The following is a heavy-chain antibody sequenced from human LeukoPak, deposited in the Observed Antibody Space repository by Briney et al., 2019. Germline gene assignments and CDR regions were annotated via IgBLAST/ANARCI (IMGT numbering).Heavy chain of an antibody. J-gene: IGHJ3*02. CDR3: ARRAYDAFDI. CDR1: GGSISSSSYY. CDR2: IYYSGST. Sequence: PSETLSLTCTVSGGSISSSSYYWGWIRQPPGKGLGWIGSIYYSGSTYYHPSLKSRLTISVDTSKNQFSLKLSSVTAADTAVYYCARRAYDAFDIWGQGTMVTVSS. V-gene: IGHV4-39*07.